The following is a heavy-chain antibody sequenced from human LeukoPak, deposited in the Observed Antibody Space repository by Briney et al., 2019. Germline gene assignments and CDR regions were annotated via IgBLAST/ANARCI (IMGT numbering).Heavy chain of an antibody. J-gene: IGHJ4*02. V-gene: IGHV4-4*09. CDR3: AKSYYDYSTYYSYYFNL. CDR1: GGSISSDY. Sequence: SETLSLTCTGSGGSISSDYWSWIRQPPGRGLEWIGYIYTDGSANYSPSLKSRVTISVDTSKNQFALKLSSVTAADTAVYYCAKSYYDYSTYYSYYFNLWGQGALVTVSS. CDR2: IYTDGSA. D-gene: IGHD3-22*01.